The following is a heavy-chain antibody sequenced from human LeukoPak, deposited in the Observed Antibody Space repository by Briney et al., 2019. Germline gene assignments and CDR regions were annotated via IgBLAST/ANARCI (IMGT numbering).Heavy chain of an antibody. D-gene: IGHD3-10*01. J-gene: IGHJ4*02. CDR2: INHSGST. CDR1: GGSFGGYY. V-gene: IGHV4-34*01. Sequence: SETLSLTCAVYGGSFGGYYWSWIRQPPGKGLEWIGEINHSGSTNYNPSLKSRVTISVDTSKNQFSLKLSSVTAADTAVYYCARLSGWFGELWPLDYWGQGTLVTVSS. CDR3: ARLSGWFGELWPLDY.